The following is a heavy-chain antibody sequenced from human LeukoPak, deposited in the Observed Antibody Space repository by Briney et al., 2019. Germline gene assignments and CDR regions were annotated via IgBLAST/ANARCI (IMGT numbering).Heavy chain of an antibody. CDR2: ISYDGSNK. CDR1: GFTFSSYG. D-gene: IGHD5-24*01. Sequence: GGSLRLSCAASGFTFSSYGMHWVRQAPGKGLEWVALISYDGSNKYYADSVKGRFTISRDNSKNTLYLQMNSLRAEDTAVYYCAKTIPYWYFDLWGHGTLVTVSS. J-gene: IGHJ2*01. CDR3: AKTIPYWYFDL. V-gene: IGHV3-30*18.